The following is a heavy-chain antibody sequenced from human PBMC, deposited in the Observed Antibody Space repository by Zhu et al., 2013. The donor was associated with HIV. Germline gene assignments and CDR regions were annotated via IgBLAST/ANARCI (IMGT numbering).Heavy chain of an antibody. CDR3: AREGYCSSTSCATTYYYYGMDV. D-gene: IGHD2-2*01. Sequence: QVQLVQSGAEVKKPGASVKVSCKASGYTFTSYGISWVRQAPGQGLEWMGWISAYNGNTNYAQKLQGRVTMTTDTSTSTAYMELRSLRSDDTAVYYCAREGYCSSTSCATTYYYYGMDVWGQGTTVTVSS. CDR2: ISAYNGNT. J-gene: IGHJ6*02. V-gene: IGHV1-18*01. CDR1: GYTFTSYG.